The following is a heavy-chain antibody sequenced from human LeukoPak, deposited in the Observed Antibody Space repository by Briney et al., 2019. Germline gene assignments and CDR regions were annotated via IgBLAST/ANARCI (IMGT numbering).Heavy chain of an antibody. Sequence: VSCKASGGTFSSYAISWVRQAPGQGLEWMGRIIPIFGIANYAQKFQGRVTITADKSTSTAYMELSSLRSEDTAVYYCARGTYDSSGYYYGEIRFDYWGQGTLVTVSS. CDR1: GGTFSSYA. CDR2: IIPIFGIA. CDR3: ARGTYDSSGYYYGEIRFDY. V-gene: IGHV1-69*04. J-gene: IGHJ4*02. D-gene: IGHD3-22*01.